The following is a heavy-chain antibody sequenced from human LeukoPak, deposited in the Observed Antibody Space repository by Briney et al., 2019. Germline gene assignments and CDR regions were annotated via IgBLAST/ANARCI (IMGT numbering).Heavy chain of an antibody. V-gene: IGHV3-74*01. CDR2: INTDGSRT. D-gene: IGHD3-16*02. J-gene: IGHJ6*03. Sequence: GGSLRLSCAASGFTFSSYAMSWVRQAPGKGLVWVSRINTDGSRTNYADSVKGRFAISRDDAKNTVHLQMYSLGAEDSAVYYCVRGASLAYYMDVWGKGTTVTVPS. CDR1: GFTFSSYA. CDR3: VRGASLAYYMDV.